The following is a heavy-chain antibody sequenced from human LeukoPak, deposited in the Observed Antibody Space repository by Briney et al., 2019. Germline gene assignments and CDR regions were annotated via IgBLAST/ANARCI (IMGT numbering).Heavy chain of an antibody. CDR3: AREIARIGVDY. J-gene: IGHJ4*02. V-gene: IGHV3-23*01. CDR1: GFTFSSYA. Sequence: PGGSLRLSCAASGFTFSSYAMSWVRQAPGKGLEWVSAISGSGGSTYYADFVKGRFTISRDNAKNSLYLQMNSLRAEDTAVYYCAREIARIGVDYWAQGPLVTVSS. D-gene: IGHD3-3*01. CDR2: ISGSGGST.